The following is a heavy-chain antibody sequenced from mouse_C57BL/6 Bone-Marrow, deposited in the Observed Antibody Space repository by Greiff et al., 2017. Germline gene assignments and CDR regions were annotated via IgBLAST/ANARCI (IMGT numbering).Heavy chain of an antibody. CDR2: INPYNGGT. CDR3: ARWGTFDY. V-gene: IGHV1-19*01. Sequence: EVMLVESGPVLVKPGASVKMSCKASGYTFTDYYMNWVKQSHGKSLEWIGVINPYNGGTSYNQKFKGKATLTVDKSSSTAYMELNSLTSEDSAVYYCARWGTFDYWGQGTTLTVSS. CDR1: GYTFTDYY. D-gene: IGHD3-3*01. J-gene: IGHJ2*01.